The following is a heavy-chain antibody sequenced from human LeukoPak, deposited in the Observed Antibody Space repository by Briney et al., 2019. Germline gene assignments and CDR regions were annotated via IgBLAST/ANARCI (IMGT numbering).Heavy chain of an antibody. CDR1: GGSISSYY. J-gene: IGHJ4*02. Sequence: SETLSLTCTVSGGSISSYYWSWIRQPPGKGLEWIGYIYYSGSTNYNPSLKSRVTISVDTSKNQFSLKLSSVTAADTAVYYCAREGGYSSSSGGFDYWGQGTLVTVSS. CDR3: AREGGYSSSSGGFDY. CDR2: IYYSGST. V-gene: IGHV4-59*01. D-gene: IGHD6-6*01.